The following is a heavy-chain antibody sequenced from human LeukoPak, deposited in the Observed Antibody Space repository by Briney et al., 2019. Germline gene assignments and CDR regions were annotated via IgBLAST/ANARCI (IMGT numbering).Heavy chain of an antibody. V-gene: IGHV3-23*01. Sequence: PGGSLRLSCAASGFTFSSYWMSWVRQAPGKGLEWVSDIRDIGISSNYADSVKGRFTISRDNSKNTVNLQMNSLRVEDTAVYYCVRKRWTYHDACDVWGQGTMVTVSS. D-gene: IGHD5-24*01. J-gene: IGHJ3*01. CDR3: VRKRWTYHDACDV. CDR1: GFTFSSYW. CDR2: IRDIGISS.